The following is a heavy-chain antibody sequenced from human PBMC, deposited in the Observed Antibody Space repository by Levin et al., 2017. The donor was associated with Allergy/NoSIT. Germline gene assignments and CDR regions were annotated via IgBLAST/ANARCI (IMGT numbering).Heavy chain of an antibody. CDR2: IYYSGST. Sequence: NPSETLSLTCTVSGGSISSGDYYWSWIRQPPGKGLEWIGYIYYSGSTYYNASLKSRTTISVDTSKNQFSLKLSSVTAADTAVYYCGRALGGSYSALDYWGQGTLVTVSS. CDR3: GRALGGSYSALDY. V-gene: IGHV4-30-4*01. CDR1: GGSISSGDYY. J-gene: IGHJ4*02. D-gene: IGHD1-26*01.